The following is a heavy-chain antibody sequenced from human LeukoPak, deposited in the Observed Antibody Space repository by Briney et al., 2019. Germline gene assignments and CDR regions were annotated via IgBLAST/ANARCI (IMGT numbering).Heavy chain of an antibody. D-gene: IGHD4-23*01. CDR3: ARHLLTVVTLEEIFDY. Sequence: SETLSLTCTVSGGSISSSSYYWGWIRQPPGKGLEWIGSIYYSGSTYYNPSLKSRVTISVDTSKNQLSLKLSSVTAADTAVYYCARHLLTVVTLEEIFDYWGQGTLVTVSS. J-gene: IGHJ4*02. V-gene: IGHV4-39*01. CDR1: GGSISSSSYY. CDR2: IYYSGST.